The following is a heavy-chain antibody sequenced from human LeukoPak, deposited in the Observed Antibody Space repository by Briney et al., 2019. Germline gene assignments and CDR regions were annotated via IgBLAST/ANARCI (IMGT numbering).Heavy chain of an antibody. J-gene: IGHJ4*02. CDR3: ARDGGGDCPDFDY. CDR2: ISWNSGSI. CDR1: GFTFDDYA. V-gene: IGHV3-9*01. D-gene: IGHD2-21*02. Sequence: GRSLRLSCAASGFTFDDYAMHWVRQAPGKGLEWVSGISWNSGSIGYADSVKGRFTISRDNSKNTLYLQMNSLRAEDTAVYYCARDGGGDCPDFDYWGQGTLVTVSS.